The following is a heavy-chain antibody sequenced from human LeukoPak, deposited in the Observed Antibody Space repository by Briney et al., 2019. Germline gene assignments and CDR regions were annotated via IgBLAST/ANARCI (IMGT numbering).Heavy chain of an antibody. J-gene: IGHJ4*02. CDR2: SYYSGST. Sequence: SETLSLTCTVSGGSISSGDYCWSWIRQSPGKGLEWIGYSYYSGSTNYNPSLKSRVTISVDTSKNQFSLKLSSVTAADTAVYYCARDRQYYDFWSGYYKPMALFDYWGQGTLVTVSS. CDR1: GGSISSGDYC. D-gene: IGHD3-3*01. V-gene: IGHV4-61*08. CDR3: ARDRQYYDFWSGYYKPMALFDY.